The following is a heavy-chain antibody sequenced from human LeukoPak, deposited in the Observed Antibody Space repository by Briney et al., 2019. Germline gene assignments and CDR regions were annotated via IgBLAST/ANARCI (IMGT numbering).Heavy chain of an antibody. Sequence: PGGSLRLSCAASGFTFSSYDMHWVRQAPGKGLEWVTLISYDGSNKYYGDSVKGRFTISRDNSKNMLYLQMSSLRAKDTAVYYCAKERPSGAGQEYYFDYWGQGTLVTVSS. J-gene: IGHJ4*02. D-gene: IGHD6-19*01. CDR2: ISYDGSNK. CDR3: AKERPSGAGQEYYFDY. CDR1: GFTFSSYD. V-gene: IGHV3-30*18.